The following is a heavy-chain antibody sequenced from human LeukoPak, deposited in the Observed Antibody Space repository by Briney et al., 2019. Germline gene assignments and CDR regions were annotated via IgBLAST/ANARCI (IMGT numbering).Heavy chain of an antibody. Sequence: GGSLRLSCAASGFTFSDYYMSWIRQAPGKGLEWAAYISSSGNTRYYADSVKGRFTISRDNAKNSLYLQMNSLRAEDTAVYYCARDYDFWSGYYDYWGQGTLVTVSS. D-gene: IGHD3-3*01. V-gene: IGHV3-11*04. CDR2: ISSSGNTR. CDR3: ARDYDFWSGYYDY. CDR1: GFTFSDYY. J-gene: IGHJ4*02.